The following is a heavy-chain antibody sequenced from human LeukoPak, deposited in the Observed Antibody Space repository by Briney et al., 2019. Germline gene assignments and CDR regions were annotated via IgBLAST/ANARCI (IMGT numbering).Heavy chain of an antibody. D-gene: IGHD6-13*01. CDR3: ARDAVGIYRIIDY. CDR2: ISSSFNTI. J-gene: IGHJ4*02. CDR1: GFSFRSYN. Sequence: GGSLRLSCAASGFSFRSYNMNWVRQAPGKGLEWVSYISSSFNTIYYTDSVQGRFTISRDNAKNYLYLQMNSLRAADTAVYYCARDAVGIYRIIDYWGQGTLVTVSS. V-gene: IGHV3-48*03.